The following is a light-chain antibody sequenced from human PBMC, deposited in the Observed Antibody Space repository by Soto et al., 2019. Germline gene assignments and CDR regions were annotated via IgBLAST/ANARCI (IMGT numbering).Light chain of an antibody. J-gene: IGKJ4*01. CDR1: QTLNSY. CDR3: QPYNNWPLT. CDR2: GAS. Sequence: ESLLTQSPGTLSLSPGERSTLSCGAVQTLNSYLAWYQQKPGQAPRLLIYGASTRATGVPARFSGSRSGPEFTLTINSLQSEDFAIYYCQPYNNWPLTFGGGTKVDIK. V-gene: IGKV3-15*01.